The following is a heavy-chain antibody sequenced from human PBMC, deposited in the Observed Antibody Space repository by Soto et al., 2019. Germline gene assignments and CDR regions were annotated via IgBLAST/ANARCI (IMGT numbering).Heavy chain of an antibody. J-gene: IGHJ4*02. CDR1: GGSISSSSYY. Sequence: SETLSLTCTVSGGSISSSSYYWGWIRQPPGKGLEWIGSIYYSGSTYYNPSLKSRVTISVDTSKNQFSLKLSSVTAADTAVYYCARLPGWGSGGYFDYWGQGTLVTVSS. D-gene: IGHD6-19*01. V-gene: IGHV4-39*01. CDR2: IYYSGST. CDR3: ARLPGWGSGGYFDY.